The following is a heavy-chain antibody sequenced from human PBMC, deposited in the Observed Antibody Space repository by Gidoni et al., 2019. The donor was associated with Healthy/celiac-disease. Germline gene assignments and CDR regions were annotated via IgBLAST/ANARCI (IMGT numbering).Heavy chain of an antibody. CDR2: IYYSGST. CDR3: AKGYQLLSENWFDP. Sequence: QLQLPESGPGLVKPSETLSLTCTVSGGSISSSSYYWGWIRQPPGKGLEWIGSIYYSGSTYYNPSLKSRVTISVDTSKNQFSLKLSSVTAADTAVYYCAKGYQLLSENWFDPWGQGTLVTVSS. J-gene: IGHJ5*02. V-gene: IGHV4-39*01. D-gene: IGHD2-2*01. CDR1: GGSISSSSYY.